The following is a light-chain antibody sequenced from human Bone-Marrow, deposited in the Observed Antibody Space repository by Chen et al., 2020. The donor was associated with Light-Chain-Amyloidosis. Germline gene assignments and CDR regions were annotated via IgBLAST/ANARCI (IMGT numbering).Light chain of an antibody. V-gene: IGLV3-21*02. CDR2: DDS. CDR3: QVWDRSSDRPV. J-gene: IGLJ3*02. CDR1: NIGSTS. Sequence: SYVLTQPSSVSVAPRQPATTACGGNNIGSTSVHWYQQTPGQAPLLVVYDDSDRPSGIPERLSGSNSGNTATLTISRVEAGDEADYYCQVWDRSSDRPVFGGGTKLTVL.